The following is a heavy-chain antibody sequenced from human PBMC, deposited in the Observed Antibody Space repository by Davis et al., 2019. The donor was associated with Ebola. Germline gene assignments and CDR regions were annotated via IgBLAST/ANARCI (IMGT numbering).Heavy chain of an antibody. CDR1: GYSFTSYW. V-gene: IGHV5-51*01. CDR2: IYPGDSDT. CDR3: ARQMTRLYHWFDP. Sequence: GESLKISCKGSGYSFTSYWIGWVRQMPGKGLEWMGIIYPGDSDTRYSPSFQGQVTLSADKSISTAYLQWSSLKASDTAMYYCARQMTRLYHWFDPWGQGTLVTVSS. D-gene: IGHD2-2*01. J-gene: IGHJ5*02.